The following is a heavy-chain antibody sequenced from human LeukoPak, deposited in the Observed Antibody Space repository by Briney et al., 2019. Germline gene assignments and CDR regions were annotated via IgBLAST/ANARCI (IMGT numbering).Heavy chain of an antibody. V-gene: IGHV1-2*02. D-gene: IGHD6-13*01. CDR1: EYTFTGYY. J-gene: IGHJ4*02. CDR3: ARGFVNRWQQLGSY. Sequence: GASAKVSCKASEYTFTGYYMHWVRQSPGQGLEWMGWINPNSGGTNYAQKFQGRVTMTRDTSISTAYMELSRLRSDDTAVYYCARGFVNRWQQLGSYWGQGTLVTVSS. CDR2: INPNSGGT.